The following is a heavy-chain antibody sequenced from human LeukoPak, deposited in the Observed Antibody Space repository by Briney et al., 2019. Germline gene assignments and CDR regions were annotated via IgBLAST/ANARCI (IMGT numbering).Heavy chain of an antibody. V-gene: IGHV1-8*01. CDR1: GYTFTNYD. J-gene: IGHJ1*01. CDR2: MNPNSGNT. Sequence: ASVKVSCKASGYTFTNYDINWVRQATGQGLEWMGWMNPNSGNTGYAQKFQGRVNMTRNTSISTAYMELGSLRSEDTAVYYCARGFGDGYNSPKYFQHWGQGTLVTVSS. CDR3: ARGFGDGYNSPKYFQH. D-gene: IGHD5-24*01.